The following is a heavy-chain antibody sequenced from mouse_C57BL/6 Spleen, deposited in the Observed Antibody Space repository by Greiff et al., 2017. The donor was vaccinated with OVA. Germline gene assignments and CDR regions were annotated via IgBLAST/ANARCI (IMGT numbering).Heavy chain of an antibody. CDR3: TRYGSSYPAWFAY. CDR2: IDPENGDT. CDR1: GFNIKDDY. V-gene: IGHV14-4*01. D-gene: IGHD1-1*01. J-gene: IGHJ3*01. Sequence: EVKLVESGAELVRPGASVKLSCTASGFNIKDDYMHWVKQRPEQGLEWIGWIDPENGDTEYASKFQGKATITADPSSNTAYLQLSSLTSEDTAVYYCTRYGSSYPAWFAYWGQGTLVTVSA.